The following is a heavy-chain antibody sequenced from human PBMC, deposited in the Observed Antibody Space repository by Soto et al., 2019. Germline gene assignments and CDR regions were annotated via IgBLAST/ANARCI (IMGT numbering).Heavy chain of an antibody. J-gene: IGHJ3*02. CDR2: ISYDGSNK. CDR1: GFTFSSYG. V-gene: IGHV3-30*18. CDR3: AKEAYDAFDI. Sequence: PGGSLRLSCAASGFTFSSYGMHWVRQAPGKGLEWVAVISYDGSNKYYADSVKSRFTISRDNSKNTLYLQMNSLRAEDTAVYYCAKEAYDAFDIWGQGTMVTVSS.